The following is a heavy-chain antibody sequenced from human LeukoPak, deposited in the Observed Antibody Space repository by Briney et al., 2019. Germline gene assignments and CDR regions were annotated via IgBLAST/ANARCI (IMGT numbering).Heavy chain of an antibody. Sequence: ASVKVSCKASGYTFTGYYIHWVRQAPGQGLEWMGWINPNSGGTNYAQKFQGRVTMTRDTSISTAYMELSRLRSDDTAVYYCARGVSSYAPDNWFDPWGQGTLVTVSS. V-gene: IGHV1-2*02. CDR2: INPNSGGT. J-gene: IGHJ5*02. D-gene: IGHD2-2*01. CDR1: GYTFTGYY. CDR3: ARGVSSYAPDNWFDP.